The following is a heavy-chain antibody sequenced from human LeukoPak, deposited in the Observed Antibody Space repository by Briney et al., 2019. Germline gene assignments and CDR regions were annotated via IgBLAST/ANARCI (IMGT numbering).Heavy chain of an antibody. V-gene: IGHV3-74*01. CDR3: ARGSYEMIY. D-gene: IGHD3-10*01. Sequence: PGGSLRLSCAASGFTFNNFWMHWVRQAPGKGLVWVSRVKNDGSGTIYADSVKGRFTISRDNAKNTLYLQMNSLRAEDTAVYYCARGSYEMIYWGQGTLVTVPS. J-gene: IGHJ4*02. CDR2: VKNDGSGT. CDR1: GFTFNNFW.